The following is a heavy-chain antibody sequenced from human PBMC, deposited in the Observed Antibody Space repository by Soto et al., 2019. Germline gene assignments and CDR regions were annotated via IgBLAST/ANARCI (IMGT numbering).Heavy chain of an antibody. J-gene: IGHJ4*02. CDR1: GYTVTGNY. CDR3: ARGSRSFMGFDY. CDR2: ITPNSGGT. Sequence: ASVKVSCKASGYTVTGNYMHWVRQAPGQGLKWMGWITPNSGGTNYAQKFQGRVTMTRDTSISTAYMELSRLRSDDTAVYYCARGSRSFMGFDYWGQGTLVTVSS. V-gene: IGHV1-2*02. D-gene: IGHD6-13*01.